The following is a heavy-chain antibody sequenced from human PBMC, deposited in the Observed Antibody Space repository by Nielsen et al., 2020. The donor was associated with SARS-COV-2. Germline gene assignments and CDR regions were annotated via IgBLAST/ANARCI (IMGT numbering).Heavy chain of an antibody. CDR1: GFTFSDYY. CDR3: ARDGDYGDYLRYWYFDL. J-gene: IGHJ2*01. D-gene: IGHD4-17*01. V-gene: IGHV3-11*05. CDR2: ISSSSSYT. Sequence: GESLKISCAASGFTFSDYYMSWIRQAPGKGLEWVSYISSSSSYTNYADSVKGRFTISRDNAKNSLYLQMNSLRAEDTAVYYCARDGDYGDYLRYWYFDLWGRGTLVTVSS.